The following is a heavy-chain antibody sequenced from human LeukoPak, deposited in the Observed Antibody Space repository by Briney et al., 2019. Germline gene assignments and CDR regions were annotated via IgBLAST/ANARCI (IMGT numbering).Heavy chain of an antibody. CDR2: INSDGSST. D-gene: IGHD6-13*01. Sequence: PGGSLRLSCAASGFTFSSYWMHWVRQAPGKGLVWVSHINSDGSSTSYADSVKGRFTISRDNAKNTLYLQMNSLRAEDTAVYYCAREIAAALNWFDPWGQGTLVTVSS. J-gene: IGHJ5*02. CDR1: GFTFSSYW. V-gene: IGHV3-74*01. CDR3: AREIAAALNWFDP.